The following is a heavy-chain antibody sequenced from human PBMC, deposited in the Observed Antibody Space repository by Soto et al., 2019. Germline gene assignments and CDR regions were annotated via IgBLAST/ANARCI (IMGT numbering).Heavy chain of an antibody. D-gene: IGHD3-22*01. V-gene: IGHV1-46*03. CDR3: DSSGYYPFDY. CDR2: INPNTGFT. J-gene: IGHJ4*02. CDR1: GYTFTSNW. Sequence: ASVKVSCKASGYTFTSNWMHWVRQAPGQGLEWMGVINPNTGFTVYAQKFQGTVTLTRDTSTSTFNMELSSLRSEDTAIYYYDSSGYYPFDYWGQGTLVTVSS.